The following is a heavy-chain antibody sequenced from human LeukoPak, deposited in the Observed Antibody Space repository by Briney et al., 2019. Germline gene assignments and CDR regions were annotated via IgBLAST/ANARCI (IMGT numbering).Heavy chain of an antibody. Sequence: PGGSLRLSCAASGFTLRHFAMNWVRQAPGKGLEWVSSIASDGDTFYADAVKGRFTISRDVSENTLQLQMNSLRAEDTAIYYCAKSRGSTLFDSWGQGTLVTVSS. D-gene: IGHD1-26*01. CDR3: AKSRGSTLFDS. V-gene: IGHV3-23*01. CDR1: GFTLRHFA. J-gene: IGHJ4*02. CDR2: IASDGDT.